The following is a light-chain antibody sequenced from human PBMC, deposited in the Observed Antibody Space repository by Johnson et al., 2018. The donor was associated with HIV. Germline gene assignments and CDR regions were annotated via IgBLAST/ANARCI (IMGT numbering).Light chain of an antibody. CDR2: ENN. J-gene: IGLJ1*01. V-gene: IGLV1-51*02. Sequence: QSVLTQPPSVSAAPGQKVTISCSGSSSNIGNNYVSWYQQLPGTAPKLLIYENNKRPSGIPDRFSGSKSGTSATLGITGLQTGDEAEYYCGTWDSSLSAGVVGTGTQVTVL. CDR1: SSNIGNNY. CDR3: GTWDSSLSAGV.